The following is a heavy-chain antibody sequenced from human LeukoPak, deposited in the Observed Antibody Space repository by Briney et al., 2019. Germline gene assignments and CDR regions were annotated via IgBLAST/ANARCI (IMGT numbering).Heavy chain of an antibody. CDR2: INPSGGST. Sequence: GASVKVSCKASGYTFTSYYMHWVRQAPGQRLEWTGIINPSGGSTSYAQKFQGRVTMTRDMSTSTVYMELSSLRSEDTAVYYCARDANYYDSSGYYAWFDPWGQGTLVTVSS. CDR3: ARDANYYDSSGYYAWFDP. D-gene: IGHD3-22*01. J-gene: IGHJ5*02. CDR1: GYTFTSYY. V-gene: IGHV1-46*01.